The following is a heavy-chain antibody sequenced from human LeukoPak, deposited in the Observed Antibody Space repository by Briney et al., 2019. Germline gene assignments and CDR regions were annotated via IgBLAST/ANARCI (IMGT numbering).Heavy chain of an antibody. CDR2: INHSGST. CDR3: ARLTRRSGNYFDY. Sequence: SETLSLTCAVYGGSFSNYYWSWIRQPPGKGLEWIGEINHSGSTNYNPSLKSRVIISIDTSKNQFSLKLSSVTAADTAVYYCARLTRRSGNYFDYWGQGTLVTVSS. CDR1: GGSFSNYY. D-gene: IGHD1-1*01. J-gene: IGHJ4*02. V-gene: IGHV4-34*01.